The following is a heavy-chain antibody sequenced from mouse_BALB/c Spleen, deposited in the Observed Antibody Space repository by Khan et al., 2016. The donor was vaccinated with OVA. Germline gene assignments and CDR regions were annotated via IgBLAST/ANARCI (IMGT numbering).Heavy chain of an antibody. CDR3: AREPFAY. CDR2: IWSGGST. J-gene: IGHJ3*01. Sequence: QVQLKQSGPGLVQPSQSLSITCTVSSFSLTSYGVHWVRQSPGKGLEWLGVIWSGGSTDYNAAFISRLSISKDNSKSQVFFKMNSLQADDTAIYYCAREPFAYWGQGTLVTVST. CDR1: SFSLTSYG. V-gene: IGHV2-4-1*01.